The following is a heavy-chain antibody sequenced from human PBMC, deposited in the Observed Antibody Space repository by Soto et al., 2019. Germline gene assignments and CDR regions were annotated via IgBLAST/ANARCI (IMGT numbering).Heavy chain of an antibody. D-gene: IGHD2-21*02. CDR3: ARGGHIAVVTASFDY. CDR2: INGYNGNT. V-gene: IGHV1-18*01. Sequence: GASVKVSCKASGYTFSTYGISWVRQAPGQGLEWMGWINGYNGNTNYAPKLQGRITMTTDTSTTTAYMELRSLRSDDTAVYYCARGGHIAVVTASFDYWAQGTLVTVSS. J-gene: IGHJ4*02. CDR1: GYTFSTYG.